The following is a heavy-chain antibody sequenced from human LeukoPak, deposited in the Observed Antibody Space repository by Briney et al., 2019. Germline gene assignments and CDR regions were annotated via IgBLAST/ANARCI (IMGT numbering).Heavy chain of an antibody. D-gene: IGHD5-18*01. CDR2: IYYSGST. CDR1: GGSISSSSYY. J-gene: IGHJ4*02. V-gene: IGHV4-39*07. Sequence: SETLSLTCTVSGGSISSSSYYWGWIRQPPGKGLEWVGSIYYSGSTYYNPSLKSRVTISVDTSKNQFSLKLSSVTAADTAVYYCAGDRYSYGDGGFDYWGQGTLVTVSS. CDR3: AGDRYSYGDGGFDY.